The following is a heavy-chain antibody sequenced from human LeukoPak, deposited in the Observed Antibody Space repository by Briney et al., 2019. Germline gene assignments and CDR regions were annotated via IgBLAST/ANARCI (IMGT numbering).Heavy chain of an antibody. CDR3: ARGPRSSTSYAFDL. CDR1: GGSISSYY. V-gene: IGHV4-4*07. CDR2: IYASGST. D-gene: IGHD2-2*01. Sequence: PSETLSLTCTVSGGSISSYYWSWIRQPAGKGLEWIGRIYASGSTNYNPSLKSRVTMSVDTSKNQFSVKLSSVAAADTAVYYCARGPRSSTSYAFDLWGQGTMVTVSS. J-gene: IGHJ3*01.